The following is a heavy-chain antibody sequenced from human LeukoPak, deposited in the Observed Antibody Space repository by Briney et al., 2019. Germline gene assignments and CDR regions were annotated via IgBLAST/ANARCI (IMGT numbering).Heavy chain of an antibody. Sequence: SETLSLTCAVYGGSFSGYYWSWIRQPPGKGLEWIGEINHSGSTNYNPSLKSRVTISVDTSKNQFSLKLSSVTAADTAVYYCARDISSGWFDPWGQGTLVTVSS. CDR3: ARDISSGWFDP. D-gene: IGHD6-19*01. CDR1: GGSFSGYY. CDR2: INHSGST. J-gene: IGHJ5*02. V-gene: IGHV4-34*01.